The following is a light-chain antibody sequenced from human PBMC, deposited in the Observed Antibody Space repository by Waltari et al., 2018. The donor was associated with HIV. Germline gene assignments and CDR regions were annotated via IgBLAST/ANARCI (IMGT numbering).Light chain of an antibody. V-gene: IGKV2-28*01. J-gene: IGKJ4*01. Sequence: EIVMTQSPPSLPVTPGEPASISCRSSERLLHISGFNYLDWYVQKPGRSPQLLIYWASHRASGVPDRFIGSGSGTDFTLKISRVEPDDVGVYFCMQSLQTPLTFGGGTKVEMK. CDR3: MQSLQTPLT. CDR1: ERLLHISGFNY. CDR2: WAS.